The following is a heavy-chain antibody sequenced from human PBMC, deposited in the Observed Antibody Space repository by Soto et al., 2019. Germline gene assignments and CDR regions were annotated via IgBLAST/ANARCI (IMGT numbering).Heavy chain of an antibody. CDR2: VYYSGIS. V-gene: IGHV4-59*01. CDR3: GRRGDGYTGVWFDP. D-gene: IGHD5-12*01. J-gene: IGHJ5*02. CDR1: GAPISAFY. Sequence: PSETLSLTCTVSGAPISAFYCSWVRQPPGKGLEWIGHVYYSGISNYNPCLNSRVTISLDTSKNEFSLNLKSVTAADTAVYYCGRRGDGYTGVWFDPLSPGTLLPVSS.